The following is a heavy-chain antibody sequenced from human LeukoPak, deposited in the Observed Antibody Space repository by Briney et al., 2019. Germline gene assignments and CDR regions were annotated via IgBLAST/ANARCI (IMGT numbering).Heavy chain of an antibody. D-gene: IGHD6-6*01. CDR2: ISSSSSYM. Sequence: GGSLRLSCAASGFIFSSYSMNWVRQAPGKGLEWVSSISSSSSYMYYAGSVKGRFTISRDNAKNSLYLQMDSLRAEDTAVYYCARMGLLYSSSAEAFEYWGQGTLVTVSS. CDR3: ARMGLLYSSSAEAFEY. CDR1: GFIFSSYS. J-gene: IGHJ4*02. V-gene: IGHV3-21*01.